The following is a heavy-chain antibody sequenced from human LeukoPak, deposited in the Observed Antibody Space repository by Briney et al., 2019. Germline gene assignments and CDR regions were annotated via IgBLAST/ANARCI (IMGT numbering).Heavy chain of an antibody. V-gene: IGHV4-4*09. D-gene: IGHD6-6*01. CDR3: ARLTRLSTSPDRYYLDY. Sequence: PSETLTLTCTVSGDSISSYYWSWIRQPPGKGLEWIGYIYTSGGTNYIPSLKGRVTISIDTSKNQFSLKLSSVTAADSAVYYCARLTRLSTSPDRYYLDYWGQGTLVTVSS. CDR2: IYTSGGT. CDR1: GDSISSYY. J-gene: IGHJ4*02.